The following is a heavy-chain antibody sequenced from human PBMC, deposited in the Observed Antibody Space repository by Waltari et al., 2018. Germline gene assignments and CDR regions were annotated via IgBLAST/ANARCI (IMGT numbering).Heavy chain of an antibody. V-gene: IGHV1-3*03. J-gene: IGHJ4*02. Sequence: QVQLVQSGAEVKKPGASVKVSCKASGYTFTSYAMTWVRQAHGQRLEWMGWINAGKGNTKYSQEFQGRVTITRDTSASTAYMELSSLRSEDMAVYYCARDRIAVAGTFEGFDYWGQGTLVTVSS. CDR1: GYTFTSYA. D-gene: IGHD6-19*01. CDR3: ARDRIAVAGTFEGFDY. CDR2: INAGKGNT.